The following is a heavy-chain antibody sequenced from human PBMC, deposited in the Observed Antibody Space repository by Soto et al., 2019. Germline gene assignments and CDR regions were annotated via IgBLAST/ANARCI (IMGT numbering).Heavy chain of an antibody. CDR1: GYSFTSYW. Sequence: GESLKISCKGSGYSFTSYWIGWVRQMPGKGLEWMGIIYPGDSDTRYSPSFQGQVTISADKSISTAYLQWSSLKASDTAMYYCARLSWSGYYTGYYYYMDVWGKGTTVTVSS. D-gene: IGHD3-3*01. J-gene: IGHJ6*03. CDR2: IYPGDSDT. V-gene: IGHV5-51*01. CDR3: ARLSWSGYYTGYYYYMDV.